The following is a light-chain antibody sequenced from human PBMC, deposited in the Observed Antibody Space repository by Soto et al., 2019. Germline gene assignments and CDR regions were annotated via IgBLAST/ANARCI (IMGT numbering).Light chain of an antibody. J-gene: IGLJ2*01. V-gene: IGLV1-51*01. Sequence: SALTQPPSVSAAPGQKVTISCSGSSSNIGNNYVSWYQQLPGTAPKLLIYDSNKRPSGIPDRFSGSKSGTSATLDITGLQTGDEADYYCATWDSSLTGEVFGGGTKVTVL. CDR1: SSNIGNNY. CDR2: DSN. CDR3: ATWDSSLTGEV.